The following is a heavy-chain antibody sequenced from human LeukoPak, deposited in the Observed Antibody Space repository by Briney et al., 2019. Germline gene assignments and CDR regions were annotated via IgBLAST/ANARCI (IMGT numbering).Heavy chain of an antibody. CDR1: GFTFSSYS. V-gene: IGHV3-48*04. Sequence: PGGSLRLSCAASGFTFSSYSMNWVRQAPGKGLEWVSYISSSSSTIYYADSVKGRFTISRDNAKNSLYLQMNSLRAEDTAVYYCAGALWVYGDYVGVLDYWGQGTLVTVSS. J-gene: IGHJ4*02. D-gene: IGHD4-17*01. CDR3: AGALWVYGDYVGVLDY. CDR2: ISSSSSTI.